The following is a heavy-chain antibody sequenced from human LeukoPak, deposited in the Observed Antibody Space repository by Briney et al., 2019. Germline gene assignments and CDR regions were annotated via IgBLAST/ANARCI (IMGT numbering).Heavy chain of an antibody. CDR3: ACRKYFSTWSDP. Sequence: GVSLKISWQGFGSGISTDLIGWVRHTPGKGLEWMGVVYPGGSITHYSPSFQGQVTISADKSTSTAYLQWSSLKASDTAMYYCACRKYFSTWSDPWGQGTLVTVSS. CDR2: VYPGGSIT. J-gene: IGHJ5*02. CDR1: GSGISTDL. D-gene: IGHD1-14*01. V-gene: IGHV5-51*01.